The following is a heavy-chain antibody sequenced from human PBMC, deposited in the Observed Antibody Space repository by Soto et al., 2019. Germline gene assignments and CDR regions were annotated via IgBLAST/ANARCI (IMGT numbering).Heavy chain of an antibody. V-gene: IGHV4-34*01. J-gene: IGHJ6*03. D-gene: IGHD2-2*01. CDR1: GGSFSGYY. CDR2: INHSGST. Sequence: SETLSLTCAVYGGSFSGYYWSWIRQPPGKGLEWIGEINHSGSTNYNPSLKSRVTISVDTSKNQFSLKLSSVTAADTAVYYCAKTRGAGYCSSTSCSRKYYYYYMDVWGKGTTVTVSS. CDR3: AKTRGAGYCSSTSCSRKYYYYYMDV.